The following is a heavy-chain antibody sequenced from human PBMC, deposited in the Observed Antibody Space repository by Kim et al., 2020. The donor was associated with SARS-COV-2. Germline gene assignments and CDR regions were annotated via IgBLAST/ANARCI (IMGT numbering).Heavy chain of an antibody. Sequence: GGSLRLSCAASGFTFSSYWMSWVRQAPGKGLEWVANIKQDGSEKYYVDSVKGRFTISRDNAKNSLYLQMNSLRAEDTAVYYCARGRFYYDSSGYRTYYFDYWGQGTLVTVSS. CDR3: ARGRFYYDSSGYRTYYFDY. CDR1: GFTFSSYW. CDR2: IKQDGSEK. J-gene: IGHJ4*02. D-gene: IGHD3-22*01. V-gene: IGHV3-7*03.